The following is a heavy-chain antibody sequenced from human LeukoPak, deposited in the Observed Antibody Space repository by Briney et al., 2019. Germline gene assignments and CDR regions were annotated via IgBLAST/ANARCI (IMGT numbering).Heavy chain of an antibody. Sequence: PGGSLRLSCEASGFTFRSYWMHWVRQAPGKGLVWVSRINGDGSSTSYADSVKGRFTISRDNSKNTLYLQMNSLRAEDTAVYYCAKVAGYYDFWSGYYVGWGQGTLITVSS. CDR3: AKVAGYYDFWSGYYVG. D-gene: IGHD3-3*01. CDR2: INGDGSST. V-gene: IGHV3-74*01. J-gene: IGHJ4*02. CDR1: GFTFRSYW.